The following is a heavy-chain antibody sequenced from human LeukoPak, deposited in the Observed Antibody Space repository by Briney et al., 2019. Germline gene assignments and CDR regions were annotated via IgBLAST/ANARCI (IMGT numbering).Heavy chain of an antibody. D-gene: IGHD3-22*01. CDR1: GLTFSTYW. CDR3: ASDSPGYSRGSYFAY. V-gene: IGHV3-7*03. J-gene: IGHJ4*02. Sequence: PGGSLRLSCAASGLTFSTYWMSWVRQAPGQGLEWVANVKHDGSEKYYVDSVKGRFTISRDNAKNSLYLQMNSLRDEDTAVYYCASDSPGYSRGSYFAYWGQGTLVTVSS. CDR2: VKHDGSEK.